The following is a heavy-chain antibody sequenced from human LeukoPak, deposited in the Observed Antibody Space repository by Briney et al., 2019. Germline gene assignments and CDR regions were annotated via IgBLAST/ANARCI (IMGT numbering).Heavy chain of an antibody. CDR1: GDSITGDHW. CDR3: ARSRDFDWLIYHFDY. D-gene: IGHD3-9*01. CDR2: IYHTGST. V-gene: IGHV4-4*02. J-gene: IGHJ4*02. Sequence: SETLSLTCGVSGDSITGDHWWGWVRQSPGQGLEWIGEIYHTGSTNYNTPLKNRIAMSVDKARNEFSLRLSSVTAADTAMYYCARSRDFDWLIYHFDYWGQGILVTVSS.